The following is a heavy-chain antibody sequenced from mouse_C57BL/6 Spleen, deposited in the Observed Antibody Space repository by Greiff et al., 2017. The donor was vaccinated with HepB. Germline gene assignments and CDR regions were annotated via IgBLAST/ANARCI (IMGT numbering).Heavy chain of an antibody. CDR1: GYTFTSYW. J-gene: IGHJ3*01. CDR2: IDPSDSYT. V-gene: IGHV1-69*01. Sequence: VQLQQPGAELVMPGASVKLSCKASGYTFTSYWMHWVKQRPGQGLEWIGEIDPSDSYTNYNQKFKGKSTLTVDKSSSTAYMQLSSLTSEDSAVYDCARAGVGTAQATAWFAYWGQGTLVTVSA. D-gene: IGHD3-2*02. CDR3: ARAGVGTAQATAWFAY.